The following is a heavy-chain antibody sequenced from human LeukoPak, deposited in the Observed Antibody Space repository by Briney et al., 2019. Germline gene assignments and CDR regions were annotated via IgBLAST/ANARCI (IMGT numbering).Heavy chain of an antibody. J-gene: IGHJ3*02. CDR2: IYTGGRT. Sequence: GGSLRLSCAVSGFIVSDYYMYWVRQAPGKSLEWVSDIYTGGRTLYAGSVRGRVTISRDSPKNTLYLQMDSLRAEDTAVYYCARDSSDFGDALDIWGQGTMVTVSS. D-gene: IGHD3-3*01. V-gene: IGHV3-53*01. CDR3: ARDSSDFGDALDI. CDR1: GFIVSDYY.